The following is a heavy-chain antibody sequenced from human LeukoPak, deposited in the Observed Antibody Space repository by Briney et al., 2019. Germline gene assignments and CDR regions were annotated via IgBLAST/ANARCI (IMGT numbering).Heavy chain of an antibody. V-gene: IGHV3-74*01. CDR3: ARADCTAASCTQIDS. Sequence: GGSLRLSCAASGFTFSTYWMHWVRQAPGKGLVWVSRIKNDDSSTSYADSVKGRFTISRDNAKNTLYLQMNSLGVEDTAVYYCARADCTAASCTQIDSWGQGTLVTVSS. D-gene: IGHD2-8*02. CDR2: IKNDDSST. J-gene: IGHJ4*02. CDR1: GFTFSTYW.